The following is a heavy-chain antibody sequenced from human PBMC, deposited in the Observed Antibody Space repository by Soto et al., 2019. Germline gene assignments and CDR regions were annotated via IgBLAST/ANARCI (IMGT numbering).Heavy chain of an antibody. D-gene: IGHD6-19*01. CDR2: ISVSSGNR. CDR3: ARGWGHTSGDLDY. CDR1: GYPFPNYG. Sequence: QVQLVQSGPEVKKPGASVKVSCKASGYPFPNYGLSWVRQAPGQGLEWMGWISVSSGNREYTQKYQDRLIMTTDTSTTTAYMELRRLTSDDTAVYYCARGWGHTSGDLDYWGQGTLVIVSS. V-gene: IGHV1-18*04. J-gene: IGHJ4*02.